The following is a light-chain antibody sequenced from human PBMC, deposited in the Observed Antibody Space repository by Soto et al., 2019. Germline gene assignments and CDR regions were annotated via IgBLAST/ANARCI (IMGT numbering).Light chain of an antibody. CDR3: QQSSSSPIT. Sequence: DTMLTLSPGTLSLSPGERATLSCRASQIVSSKFLAWYQQKPGQAPRLLMSAASSRATGIPDRFSGSGSGTDFTLTISRLEAEDFAVYYCQQSSSSPITFGQGTLLEIK. V-gene: IGKV3-20*01. CDR2: AAS. J-gene: IGKJ5*01. CDR1: QIVSSKF.